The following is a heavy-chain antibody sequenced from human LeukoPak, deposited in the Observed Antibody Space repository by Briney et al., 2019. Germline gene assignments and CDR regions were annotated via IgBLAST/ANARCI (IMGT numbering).Heavy chain of an antibody. J-gene: IGHJ4*02. CDR2: ISSTGNYI. V-gene: IGHV3-21*06. D-gene: IGHD4-23*01. CDR3: ARDRGGRGLDY. CDR1: GFTYSTYS. Sequence: GGSLRLSCAAFGFTYSTYSMNWVRQAPGKGLEWVSSISSTGNYIYYTESMKGRFTISRDNAKNSLFLQMNSLRAEDTAVYYCARDRGGRGLDYWGQGTLVTVSS.